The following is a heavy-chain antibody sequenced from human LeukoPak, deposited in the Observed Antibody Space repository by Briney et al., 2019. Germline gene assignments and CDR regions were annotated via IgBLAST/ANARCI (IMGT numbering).Heavy chain of an antibody. J-gene: IGHJ6*02. V-gene: IGHV1-69*13. CDR2: IIPIFGTA. Sequence: SVKVSCKASGGTLSSYAISWVRQAPGQGLEWMGGIIPIFGTANYAQKFQGRVTITADESTSTAYMELSSLRSENTAVYYCARDGYDILTGKGGYYGMDVWGQGTTVTVSS. CDR1: GGTLSSYA. CDR3: ARDGYDILTGKGGYYGMDV. D-gene: IGHD3-9*01.